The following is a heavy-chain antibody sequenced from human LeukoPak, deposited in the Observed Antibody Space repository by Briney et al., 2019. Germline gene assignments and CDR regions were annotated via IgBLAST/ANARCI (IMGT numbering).Heavy chain of an antibody. J-gene: IGHJ4*02. CDR1: GGSFSGYY. V-gene: IGHV4-34*01. D-gene: IGHD1-26*01. CDR2: INYSGST. CDR3: AREWEYGLDY. Sequence: SETLSLTCAVYGGSFSGYYWSWIRQPPGMGLEWIGEINYSGSTNYNPSLKSRVTISVDTSKNQFSLKLNSVTAADTAVYYCAREWEYGLDYWGQGTLVTVSS.